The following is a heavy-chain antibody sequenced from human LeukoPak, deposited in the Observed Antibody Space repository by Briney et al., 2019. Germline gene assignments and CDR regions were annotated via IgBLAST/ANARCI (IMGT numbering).Heavy chain of an antibody. CDR2: ISSSSSYI. CDR3: ARELAVYYGSGSYYNPLNWFDP. J-gene: IGHJ5*02. D-gene: IGHD3-10*01. CDR1: GLTFSSYS. Sequence: GGSLRLSCAPSGLTFSSYSVDWVRQAPGKGLELVLSISSSSSYIYYAYSVEGRFPISRHNAKNSLYLQMKSLRDEDTAVYYCARELAVYYGSGSYYNPLNWFDPWGQGTLVTVSS. V-gene: IGHV3-21*01.